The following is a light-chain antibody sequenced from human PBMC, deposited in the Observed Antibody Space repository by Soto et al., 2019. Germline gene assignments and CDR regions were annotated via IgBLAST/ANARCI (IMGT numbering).Light chain of an antibody. CDR1: GNDVGGYNY. Sequence: QSALTQPASVSGSPGQSITISCTGTGNDVGGYNYVSWYQQHPGKAPKLMIYDVSNRPSGVSNRFSGSKSGNTASLTISGLQAEDEADYYCSSFTSSTTRVFGAGIKVTVL. J-gene: IGLJ1*01. CDR3: SSFTSSTTRV. V-gene: IGLV2-14*01. CDR2: DVS.